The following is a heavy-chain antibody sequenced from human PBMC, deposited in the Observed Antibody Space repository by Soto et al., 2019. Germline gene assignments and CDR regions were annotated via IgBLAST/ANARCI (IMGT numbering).Heavy chain of an antibody. Sequence: QVQLQESGPGLVKPSETLSLTCTVSGGSISSYYWSWIRQPPGKGLEWIGYIYYSGSTNYNPSLKSRVTISVDTSKNQFSLKLSSVTAADTAVYYCARVLLGYSHRMDVWGQGTTVTVSS. J-gene: IGHJ6*02. D-gene: IGHD6-13*01. CDR1: GGSISSYY. CDR3: ARVLLGYSHRMDV. V-gene: IGHV4-59*01. CDR2: IYYSGST.